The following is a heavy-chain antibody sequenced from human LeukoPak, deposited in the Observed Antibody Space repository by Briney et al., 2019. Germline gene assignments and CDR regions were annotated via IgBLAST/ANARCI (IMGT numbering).Heavy chain of an antibody. CDR1: GFTFTMFG. J-gene: IGHJ3*02. V-gene: IGHV3-48*01. Sequence: GGSLRLSCAASGFTFTMFGMNWVRQAPGKGLEWVSYIYARSGIVYYADSVQGRFTISRDDAKDSVFLQMNSLRVDDTAVYYCARTYDCGRGPPGDAFDNWGQGTLVTVPS. D-gene: IGHD3-3*01. CDR2: IYARSGIV. CDR3: ARTYDCGRGPPGDAFDN.